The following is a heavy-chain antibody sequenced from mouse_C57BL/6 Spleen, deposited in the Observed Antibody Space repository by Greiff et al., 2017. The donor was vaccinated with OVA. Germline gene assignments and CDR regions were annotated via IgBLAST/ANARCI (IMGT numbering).Heavy chain of an antibody. CDR3: ARSVTGTDY. V-gene: IGHV1-55*01. J-gene: IGHJ2*01. CDR1: GYTFTSYW. CDR2: IYPGSGST. Sequence: VQLQQPGAELVKPGASVKLSCKASGYTFTSYWITWVKQRPGQGLEWIGEIYPGSGSTNYNEKFKSKATLTVDTSSSTAYMQLSSLTSEDSAVYYCARSVTGTDYWGQGTTLTVSS. D-gene: IGHD4-1*01.